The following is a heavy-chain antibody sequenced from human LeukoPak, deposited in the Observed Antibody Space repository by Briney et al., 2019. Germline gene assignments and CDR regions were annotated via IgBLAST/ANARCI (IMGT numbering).Heavy chain of an antibody. D-gene: IGHD3-10*01. CDR2: IYYSGST. V-gene: IGHV4-59*01. CDR3: AREQDGGRLRGHFDY. Sequence: SETLSLTCTVSGGSISSYYWSWIRQPPGKGLEWIGYIYYSGSTNYNPSLKSRVTISVDTSKNQFSLKLSSVTAADTAVYYCAREQDGGRLRGHFDYWGQGTLVTVSS. CDR1: GGSISSYY. J-gene: IGHJ4*02.